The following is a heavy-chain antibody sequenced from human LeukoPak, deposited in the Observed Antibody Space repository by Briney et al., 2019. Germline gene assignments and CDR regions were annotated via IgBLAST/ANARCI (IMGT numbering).Heavy chain of an antibody. CDR1: GGYW. V-gene: IGHV5-51*01. D-gene: IGHD3-22*01. CDR2: IYPGASDI. CDR3: ARCSTCTRSRGYYDAFDI. Sequence: GESLKISCKDSGGYWIGWVRQMPGKGLEWMGMIYPGASDIRYSPSFQGQVTISADGSISTAYLQWSSLKASDTAMYYCARCSTCTRSRGYYDAFDIWGQGTMVTVSS. J-gene: IGHJ3*02.